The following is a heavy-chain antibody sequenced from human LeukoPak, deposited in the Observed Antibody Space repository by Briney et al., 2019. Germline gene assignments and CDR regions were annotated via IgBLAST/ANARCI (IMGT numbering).Heavy chain of an antibody. D-gene: IGHD3-16*02. J-gene: IGHJ4*02. V-gene: IGHV3-48*04. Sequence: GGSLRLSCAASGFTFSSCGMNWVRQAPGKGLEWVSYISSSGSTIYYADSVKGRFTISRDNAKNSLYLQMNSLRAEDTAVYYCARDRYDYVWGSYRDYWGQGTLVTVSS. CDR1: GFTFSSCG. CDR2: ISSSGSTI. CDR3: ARDRYDYVWGSYRDY.